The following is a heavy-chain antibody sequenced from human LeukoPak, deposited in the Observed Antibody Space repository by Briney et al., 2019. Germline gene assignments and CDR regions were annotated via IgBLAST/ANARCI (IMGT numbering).Heavy chain of an antibody. V-gene: IGHV3-23*01. D-gene: IGHD2-15*01. Sequence: PGGSLRLSCAASGFTFNSYAMYWARQAPGKGLEGISGIFGSGGSPHYADSVKGRFTISRDNSQNTVYLQLDSLRVEDTAIYYCGKTTVGYSSGRYPGWPVDYWGQGALVTVSS. CDR2: IFGSGGSP. J-gene: IGHJ4*02. CDR3: GKTTVGYSSGRYPGWPVDY. CDR1: GFTFNSYA.